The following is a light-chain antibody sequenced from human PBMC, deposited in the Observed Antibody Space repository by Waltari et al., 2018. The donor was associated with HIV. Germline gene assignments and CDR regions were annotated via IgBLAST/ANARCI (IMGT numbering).Light chain of an antibody. J-gene: IGKJ1*01. Sequence: DIHLTQSPSSLSASVGGRVTITCRASQSISTYLNWYQQKPGKAPEALIYGASNLESGVPSRFSGSRSGADFTLTISNLQPEDFATYYCQQSYGTWTFGQGTKVEIK. CDR3: QQSYGTWT. CDR2: GAS. V-gene: IGKV1-39*01. CDR1: QSISTY.